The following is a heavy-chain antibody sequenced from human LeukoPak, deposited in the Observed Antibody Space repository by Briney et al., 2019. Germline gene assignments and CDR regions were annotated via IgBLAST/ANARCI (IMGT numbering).Heavy chain of an antibody. CDR1: GDSISSDAFY. Sequence: SETLSLTCTVSGDSISSDAFYWSWVRQHPGKGLEWIGYIYYSGSTSYNPSLKSRPTISVDTSKNQFSLKLRSVTAADTAVYYRARGVSVYYDSSGYYYFDYWGQGTLVTVSS. V-gene: IGHV4-31*03. D-gene: IGHD3-22*01. CDR2: IYYSGST. CDR3: ARGVSVYYDSSGYYYFDY. J-gene: IGHJ4*02.